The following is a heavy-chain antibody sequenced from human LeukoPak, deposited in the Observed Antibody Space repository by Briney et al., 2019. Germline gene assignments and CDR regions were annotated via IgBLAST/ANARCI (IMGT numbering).Heavy chain of an antibody. J-gene: IGHJ4*02. V-gene: IGHV4-30-2*01. CDR3: ARVRVRGVLDY. CDR2: IYHSGST. Sequence: PSQTLSLTCAVSGGSISSGGYSWSWIRQPPGKGLEWIGYIYHSGSTCYNPSLKSRVTISVDRSKNQFSLKLSSVTAADTAVYYCARVRVRGVLDYWGQGTLVTVSS. CDR1: GGSISSGGYS. D-gene: IGHD3-10*01.